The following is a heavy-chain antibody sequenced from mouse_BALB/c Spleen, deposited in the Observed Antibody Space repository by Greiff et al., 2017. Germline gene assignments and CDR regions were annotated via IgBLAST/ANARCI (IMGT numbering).Heavy chain of an antibody. J-gene: IGHJ3*01. Sequence: QVQLQQSGPELVRPGVSVKMSCKGSGYTFTDYAMHWVKQSPAKGLEWIGVISTYYGNTNYNQKFKGKATMTVDKSSSTAYMELARLTSEDSAIYYCAREKYDGWFDYWGQGTLVTVSA. CDR2: ISTYYGNT. CDR1: GYTFTDYA. V-gene: IGHV1-67*01. CDR3: AREKYDGWFDY. D-gene: IGHD2-14*01.